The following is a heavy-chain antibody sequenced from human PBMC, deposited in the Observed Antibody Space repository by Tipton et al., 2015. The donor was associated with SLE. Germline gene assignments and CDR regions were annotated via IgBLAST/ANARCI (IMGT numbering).Heavy chain of an antibody. V-gene: IGHV4-4*07. CDR3: AREEEGCSGGNCWDYFDS. CDR1: GGSISGYY. J-gene: IGHJ4*02. CDR2: VYSSGST. Sequence: TLSLTCTVSGGSISGYYWGWIRQPAGKGLEWIGRVYSSGSTIYNPSIKSRITLSLDTSKNQFSLKLKSMTTADTAVYYCAREEEGCSGGNCWDYFDSWGQGTLVTVSS. D-gene: IGHD2-15*01.